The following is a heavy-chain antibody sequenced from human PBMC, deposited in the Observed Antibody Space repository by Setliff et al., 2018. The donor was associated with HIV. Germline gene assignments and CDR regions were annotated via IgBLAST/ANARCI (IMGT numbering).Heavy chain of an antibody. CDR2: IHSSGTT. CDR1: GGPLSGHY. Sequence: PSETLSLTCAVYGGPLSGHYWSWIRQPPGQGLEWIGYIHSSGTTHYNPSLSSRVTISFDASKKYFSLKLTSVTAADTAMYYCAGDQSDWFYWGQGTLVTVSS. J-gene: IGHJ4*02. V-gene: IGHV4-59*11. D-gene: IGHD3-3*01. CDR3: AGDQSDWFY.